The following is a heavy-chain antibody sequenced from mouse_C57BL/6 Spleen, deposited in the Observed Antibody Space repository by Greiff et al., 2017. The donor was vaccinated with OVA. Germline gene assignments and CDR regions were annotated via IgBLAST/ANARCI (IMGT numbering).Heavy chain of an antibody. Sequence: EVKLVESGGGLVKPGGSLKLSCAASGFTFSDYGMHWVSQAPEKGLEWVAYISSGSSTIYSADTVKGRFTFSIDNAQNTLFLQMTRLSSEDTAMYYCARGITIYYFDDWGQGTTLTVSS. D-gene: IGHD1-1*02. V-gene: IGHV5-17*01. J-gene: IGHJ2*01. CDR2: ISSGSSTI. CDR3: ARGITIYYFDD. CDR1: GFTFSDYG.